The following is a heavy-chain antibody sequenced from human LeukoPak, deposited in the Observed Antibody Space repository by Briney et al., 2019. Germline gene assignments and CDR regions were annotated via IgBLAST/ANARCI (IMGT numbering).Heavy chain of an antibody. V-gene: IGHV5-51*01. CDR1: GYSFDTYW. J-gene: IGHJ6*02. CDR2: IYPGDSDT. Sequence: GESLKISCKGSGYSFDTYWIGWVRQMPGKGLEWMGIIYPGDSDTRYSPSFQGQVTISADKSISTAYLQWSSLKASDTAMYYCARRALSMYCSSTSCYFDYYGMDVWGQGTTATVSS. CDR3: ARRALSMYCSSTSCYFDYYGMDV. D-gene: IGHD2-2*01.